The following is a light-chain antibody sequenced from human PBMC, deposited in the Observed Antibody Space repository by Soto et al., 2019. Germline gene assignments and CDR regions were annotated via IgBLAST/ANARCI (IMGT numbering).Light chain of an antibody. CDR2: AAS. Sequence: DVQMTQSPSSLSASVGDSLTLTCRASQTVTSYLNWYQQKPGKAPKLLIYAASTLQSGVPSRFSGSGSGTEFTLTSISLQPEDFATYDCQQSYRFPKTFGRGTKGEVK. CDR1: QTVTSY. V-gene: IGKV1-39*01. CDR3: QQSYRFPKT. J-gene: IGKJ1*01.